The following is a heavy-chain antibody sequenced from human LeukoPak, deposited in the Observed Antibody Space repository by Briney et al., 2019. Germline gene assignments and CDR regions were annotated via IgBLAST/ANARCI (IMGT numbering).Heavy chain of an antibody. CDR3: ATRAMRKSYYYYYGMDV. V-gene: IGHV3-53*01. Sequence: PGGSLRLSCAASGFTVSSNYMSWVRQAPGKGLEWVSVIYSGGSTYYADSVKGRFTISRDNSKNTLYLQMNSLRAEDTAVYYCATRAMRKSYYYYYGMDVWGQGTTVTVSS. J-gene: IGHJ6*02. CDR1: GFTVSSNY. CDR2: IYSGGST. D-gene: IGHD2-2*01.